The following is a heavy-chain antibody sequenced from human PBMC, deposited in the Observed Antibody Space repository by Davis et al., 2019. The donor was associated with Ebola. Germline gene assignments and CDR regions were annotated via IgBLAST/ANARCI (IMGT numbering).Heavy chain of an antibody. J-gene: IGHJ5*02. CDR2: IYYSGST. CDR1: GGSIISYY. D-gene: IGHD3-3*01. CDR3: ARVHYDFWSGYYTGNWFDP. V-gene: IGHV4-59*01. Sequence: MPSETLSLTCTVSGGSIISYYWSWIRQHPGKGLEWIGYIYYSGSTNYNPSLKSRVTISVDTSKNQFSLKLSSVTAADTAVYYCARVHYDFWSGYYTGNWFDPWGQGTLVTVSS.